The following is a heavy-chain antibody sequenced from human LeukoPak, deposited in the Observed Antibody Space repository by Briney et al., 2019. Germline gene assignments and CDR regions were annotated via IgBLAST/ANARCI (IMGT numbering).Heavy chain of an antibody. CDR3: ARLNVLSSSPLHHFVH. J-gene: IGHJ4*02. V-gene: IGHV4-59*08. CDR2: INYSGNT. CDR1: GGSISNYY. D-gene: IGHD6-13*01. Sequence: SETLSLTCTVSGGSISNYYWSWIRQPPGKGLEWIAYINYSGNTNYNPSLKSRVTISVDTSKNQFSLKLSSVTAADTAVYYCARLNVLSSSPLHHFVHWGQGTLVTVSS.